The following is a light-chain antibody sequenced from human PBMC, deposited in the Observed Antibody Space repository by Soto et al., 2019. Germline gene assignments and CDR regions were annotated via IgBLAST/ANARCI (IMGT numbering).Light chain of an antibody. V-gene: IGLV1-44*01. CDR2: TND. CDR3: AVWDDSLNGHV. Sequence: QSVPTQPPSASGTPGQTVTTSCSGSSSNIGTSSVHWYKHLPGTAPKPLIYTNDQRPSGVPDRFSGSKSGTSASLAISGLQSEDEADYYCAVWDDSLNGHVFGAGTKVTVL. CDR1: SSNIGTSS. J-gene: IGLJ1*01.